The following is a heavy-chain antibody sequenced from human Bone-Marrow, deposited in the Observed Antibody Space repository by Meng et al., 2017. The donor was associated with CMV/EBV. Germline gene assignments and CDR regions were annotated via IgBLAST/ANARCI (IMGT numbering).Heavy chain of an antibody. CDR2: INPNSGGT. J-gene: IGHJ4*02. V-gene: IGHV1-2*02. CDR3: ARDYYDSSSRPDY. CDR1: GYTFTGYY. Sequence: ASVKVSCKASGYTFTGYYMHWVRQAPGQGLEWMGWINPNSGGTNYAQKFQGRVTMTRDTSISTAYMELSRLRSDDTAVYYCARDYYDSSSRPDYWGQGTLVTVSS. D-gene: IGHD3-3*01.